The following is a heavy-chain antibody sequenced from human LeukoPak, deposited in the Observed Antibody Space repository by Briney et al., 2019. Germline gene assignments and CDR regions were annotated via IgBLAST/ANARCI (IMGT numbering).Heavy chain of an antibody. V-gene: IGHV3-30*18. J-gene: IGHJ6*02. Sequence: GGSLRLSCAASGFTFSSYGMHWVRQAPGKGLEWVAVISYDGSNKCYADSVKGRFTISRDNSKNTLYLQMNSLRAEDTAVYYCAKGDDYGVPHVHYYYYGMDVWGQGTTVTVSS. D-gene: IGHD4-17*01. CDR1: GFTFSSYG. CDR2: ISYDGSNK. CDR3: AKGDDYGVPHVHYYYYGMDV.